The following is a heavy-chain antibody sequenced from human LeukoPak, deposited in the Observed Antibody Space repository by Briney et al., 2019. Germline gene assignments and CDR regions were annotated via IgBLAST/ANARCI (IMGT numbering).Heavy chain of an antibody. Sequence: QPGGSLRLSCAASGFTFSRYWLTWVRQAPGKGLEWVANIKEDGSVKYYVDSVKGRFTISRDSAKNSLYLQINSLKAEDTAVYYCARIGYSSSSLDYWGQGTLVIVSS. V-gene: IGHV3-7*01. D-gene: IGHD6-6*01. J-gene: IGHJ4*02. CDR2: IKEDGSVK. CDR3: ARIGYSSSSLDY. CDR1: GFTFSRYW.